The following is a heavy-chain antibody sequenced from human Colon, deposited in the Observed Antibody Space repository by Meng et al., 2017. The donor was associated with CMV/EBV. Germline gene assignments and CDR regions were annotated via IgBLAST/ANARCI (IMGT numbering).Heavy chain of an antibody. CDR1: GFTFSSYE. Sequence: GESLKISCAASGFTFSSYEMNWVRQAPGKGLEWVSYISSSGSTIYYADSVKGRFTISRDNAKNSLYLQMNSLRAEDTAVYYCARVHSSSFRFYSYYYGMDVWGQGTTVTVSS. CDR3: ARVHSSSFRFYSYYYGMDV. D-gene: IGHD6-6*01. CDR2: ISSSGSTI. V-gene: IGHV3-48*03. J-gene: IGHJ6*02.